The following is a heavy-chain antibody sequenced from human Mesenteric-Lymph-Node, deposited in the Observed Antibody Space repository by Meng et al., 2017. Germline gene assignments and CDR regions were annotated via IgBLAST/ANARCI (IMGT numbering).Heavy chain of an antibody. CDR3: ARVTVYYYGSGSSKYYYYYGMDV. CDR1: GGSISSSSYY. V-gene: IGHV4-39*07. J-gene: IGHJ6*02. Sequence: SETLSLTCTVSGGSISSSSYYWGWIRQPPGKGLEWIGSIYYSGSTYYNPSLKSRVTISVDTSKNQFSLKLSSVTAADTAVYYCARVTVYYYGSGSSKYYYYYGMDVWGQGTTVTVSS. CDR2: IYYSGST. D-gene: IGHD3-10*01.